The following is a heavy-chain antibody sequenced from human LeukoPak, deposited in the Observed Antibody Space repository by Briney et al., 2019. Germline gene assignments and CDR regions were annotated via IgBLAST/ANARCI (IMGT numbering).Heavy chain of an antibody. CDR1: GFTFRNHA. CDR2: ISGSGETT. J-gene: IGHJ4*02. V-gene: IGHV3-23*01. CDR3: AKSYYYDSSGTSFFDY. D-gene: IGHD3-22*01. Sequence: GGSLRLSCAASGFTFRNHAMNWVRQAPGKGLEWVSVISGSGETTYYADSVKGRFTISRDNSQNTLYLQMSSLRGEDTALYYCAKSYYYDSSGTSFFDYWGQGTLVTVSS.